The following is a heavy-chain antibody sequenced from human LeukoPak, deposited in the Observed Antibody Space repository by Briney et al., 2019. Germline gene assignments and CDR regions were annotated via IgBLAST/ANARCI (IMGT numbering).Heavy chain of an antibody. Sequence: GGSLRLSCAASGFTFSSYAMSWVRPAPGEGLEWVSAISGSGGSTYYADSVKGRFTISRDNSKNTLYLQMNSLRAEDTAVYYCAKLEKGRILLHAFDIWGQGTMVTVSS. CDR3: AKLEKGRILLHAFDI. D-gene: IGHD5-24*01. CDR1: GFTFSSYA. CDR2: ISGSGGST. V-gene: IGHV3-23*01. J-gene: IGHJ3*02.